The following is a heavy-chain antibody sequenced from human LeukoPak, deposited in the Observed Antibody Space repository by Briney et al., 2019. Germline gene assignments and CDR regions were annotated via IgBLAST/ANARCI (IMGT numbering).Heavy chain of an antibody. J-gene: IGHJ4*02. V-gene: IGHV4-38-2*01. D-gene: IGHD2-2*01. Sequence: PSEPLSLTCAVSGYSISSGYYWGWIRQPPGKGLEWIGSIYHSGSTYYNPSLKSRVTISVDTSKNQFSLKLSSVTAADTAVYYCASSGVVVPAVDFDYWGQGTLVTVSS. CDR1: GYSISSGYY. CDR2: IYHSGST. CDR3: ASSGVVVPAVDFDY.